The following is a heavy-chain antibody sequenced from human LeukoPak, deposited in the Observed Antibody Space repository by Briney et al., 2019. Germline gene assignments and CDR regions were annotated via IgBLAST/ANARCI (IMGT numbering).Heavy chain of an antibody. CDR2: IIPILGIA. J-gene: IGHJ5*02. Sequence: SVKVSCKASGGTFSSYTISWVRQAPGLGLEWMGRIIPILGIANYAQKFQGRVTITADKSTSTAYMELSSLRSEDTAVYYCARDGGYDILTGYPQYNWFDPWGQGTLVTVSS. V-gene: IGHV1-69*04. CDR3: ARDGGYDILTGYPQYNWFDP. CDR1: GGTFSSYT. D-gene: IGHD3-9*01.